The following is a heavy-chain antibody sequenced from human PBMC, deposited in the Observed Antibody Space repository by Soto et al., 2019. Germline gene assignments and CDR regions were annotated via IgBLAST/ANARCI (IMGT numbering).Heavy chain of an antibody. D-gene: IGHD3-22*01. V-gene: IGHV3-53*01. CDR2: VWRGCTT. Sequence: PGGSLRLSCAASGFTVSSRYMGWVRQAPGKGLEWVSVVWRGCTTYHADSVKGRFTVSRDESRNTLYLQMNSLRVGDTAVYYCAKDPVGYYESSGYSPDYYYGMDVWGQGTTVTVSS. CDR1: GFTVSSRY. CDR3: AKDPVGYYESSGYSPDYYYGMDV. J-gene: IGHJ6*02.